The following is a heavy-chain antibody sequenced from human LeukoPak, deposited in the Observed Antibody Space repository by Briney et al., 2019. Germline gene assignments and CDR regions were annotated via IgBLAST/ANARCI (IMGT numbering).Heavy chain of an antibody. J-gene: IGHJ3*02. CDR3: AGKGGPDTYYYDSSGYWRFAFDI. D-gene: IGHD3-22*01. CDR1: GGSISSYY. Sequence: KASETLSLTCTVSGGSISSYYWSWIRQPAGKGLEWIGRIYTSGSTNYNPSLKSRVTMSVDTSKNQFSLKLSSVTAADTAVYYCAGKGGPDTYYYDSSGYWRFAFDIWGQGTMVTVSS. V-gene: IGHV4-4*07. CDR2: IYTSGST.